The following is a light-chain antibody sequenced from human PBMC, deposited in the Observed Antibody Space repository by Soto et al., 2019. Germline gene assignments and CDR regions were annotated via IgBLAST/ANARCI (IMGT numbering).Light chain of an antibody. J-gene: IGLJ3*02. CDR3: SSYAGDNRLV. CDR1: SSDIGRYNY. CDR2: EVA. V-gene: IGLV2-8*01. Sequence: QSALTQPPSASGSPGQSVTISCTGTSSDIGRYNYVSWYQQHPGKAPKLIVFEVAQWPTGVPDRFSASKSGNTASLTVSGLQAENEADYYCSSYAGDNRLVFGGGTKLTVL.